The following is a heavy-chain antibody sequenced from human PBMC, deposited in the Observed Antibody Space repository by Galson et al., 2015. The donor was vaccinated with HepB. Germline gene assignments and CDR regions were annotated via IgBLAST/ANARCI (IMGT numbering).Heavy chain of an antibody. CDR3: ATTRYCSGGSCFRRFDY. J-gene: IGHJ4*02. CDR2: ISAYNGNT. Sequence: SVKVSCKASGCTFTSYGISWVRQAPGQGLEWMGWISAYNGNTNYAQKLQGRVTMTTDTSTSTAYMELRSLRSDDTAVYYCATTRYCSGGSCFRRFDYWGQGTLVTVSS. D-gene: IGHD2-15*01. V-gene: IGHV1-18*01. CDR1: GCTFTSYG.